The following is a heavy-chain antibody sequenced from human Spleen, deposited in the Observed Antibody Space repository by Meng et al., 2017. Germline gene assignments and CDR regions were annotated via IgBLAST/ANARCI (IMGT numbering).Heavy chain of an antibody. Sequence: SETLSLTCNVSGGSMSPYYWSWIRQPPGKGLEWIGNIYYSGSTNYKPSLKSRVIMSIDTSKNQFSLKLSSVTAADTAIYYCARAVAGTISLGDGGQGTMVTVSS. CDR1: GGSMSPYY. CDR3: ARAVAGTISLGD. J-gene: IGHJ4*02. D-gene: IGHD6-19*01. CDR2: IYYSGST. V-gene: IGHV4-59*01.